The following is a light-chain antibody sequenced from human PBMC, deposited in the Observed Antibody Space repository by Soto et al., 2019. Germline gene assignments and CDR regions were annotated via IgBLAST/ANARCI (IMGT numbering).Light chain of an antibody. V-gene: IGLV2-14*01. CDR3: SSYTSSSTLEDVV. CDR1: SSDVGGYHY. CDR2: DVS. J-gene: IGLJ2*01. Sequence: QSALTQPASVSGSPGQSITISCTGTSSDVGGYHYVSWYQQHPGKAPKLMIYDVSNRPSGVSNRFSGSKSGNTASLTISGLQAEDEADYYCSSYTSSSTLEDVVFGGGTQLTVL.